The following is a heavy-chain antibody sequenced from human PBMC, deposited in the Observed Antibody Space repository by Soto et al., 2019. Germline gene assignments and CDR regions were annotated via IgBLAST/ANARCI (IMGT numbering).Heavy chain of an antibody. V-gene: IGHV3-23*01. CDR2: ISGSGGST. CDR1: GFTFSSYA. D-gene: IGHD3-22*01. Sequence: EVQLLESGGGLVQPGGSLRLSCAASGFTFSSYAMSWVRQAPGKGLEWVSAISGSGGSTYYADSVKGRFTISRDNSKNTLYLQMNSLRAEDTAVYYCAKDSHYDSSGYYAHDTFDIWGQGTMITVSS. J-gene: IGHJ3*02. CDR3: AKDSHYDSSGYYAHDTFDI.